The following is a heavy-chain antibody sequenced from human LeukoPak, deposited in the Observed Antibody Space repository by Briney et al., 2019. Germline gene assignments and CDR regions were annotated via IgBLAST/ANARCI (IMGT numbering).Heavy chain of an antibody. V-gene: IGHV4-59*01. J-gene: IGHJ4*02. Sequence: SETLSLTCTVSGGSISSYYWSWIRQPPGKGLEWIGYIYYSGSTNYNPSLKSRVTISVDTSKNQFSLKLSSVTAADTAVYYCARGGIRGSYPRDYFDYWGQGTLVTVSS. CDR3: ARGGIRGSYPRDYFDY. CDR2: IYYSGST. CDR1: GGSISSYY. D-gene: IGHD1-26*01.